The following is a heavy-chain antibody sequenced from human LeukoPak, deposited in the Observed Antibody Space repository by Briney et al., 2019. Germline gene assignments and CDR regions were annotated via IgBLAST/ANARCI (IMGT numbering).Heavy chain of an antibody. CDR2: ISSSGSTI. V-gene: IGHV3-48*03. CDR1: GFTFSSYE. Sequence: PGGSLRLSCAASGFTFSSYEMNWVRHAPGKGLEWVSYISSSGSTIYYADSVKGRFTISRDNAKNSLYLQMNSLRAEDTAVYYCARERYYDSSGGPPYMDVWGKGTTVTVSS. CDR3: ARERYYDSSGGPPYMDV. J-gene: IGHJ6*03. D-gene: IGHD3-22*01.